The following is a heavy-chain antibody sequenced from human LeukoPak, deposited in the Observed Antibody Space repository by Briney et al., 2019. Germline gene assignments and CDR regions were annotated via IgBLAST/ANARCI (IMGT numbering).Heavy chain of an antibody. J-gene: IGHJ4*02. V-gene: IGHV4-59*08. Sequence: PSETLSLTCTVSGGSISSYYWSWIRQPPEKGLEWIGYIYYSGSTNYNPSLKSRVTISIDTSKNQFSLKLSSVTAADTAVYYCARGTTVTTPDYWGQGTLVTVSS. CDR1: GGSISSYY. CDR3: ARGTTVTTPDY. CDR2: IYYSGST. D-gene: IGHD4-17*01.